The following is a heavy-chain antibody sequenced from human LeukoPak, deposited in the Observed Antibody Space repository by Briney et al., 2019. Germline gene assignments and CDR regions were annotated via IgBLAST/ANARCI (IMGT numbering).Heavy chain of an antibody. D-gene: IGHD3-16*01. Sequence: PSQTLSLTCTVSGGSISSGGYYWGWIRQPPGKGLEWIGSIYYSGSTYYNPSLKSRVTISVDTSKNQFSLKLSSVTAADTAVYYCARSYYDYVWGSSVYYGMDVWGQGTTVTVSS. V-gene: IGHV4-39*07. CDR2: IYYSGST. CDR1: GGSISSGGYY. J-gene: IGHJ6*02. CDR3: ARSYYDYVWGSSVYYGMDV.